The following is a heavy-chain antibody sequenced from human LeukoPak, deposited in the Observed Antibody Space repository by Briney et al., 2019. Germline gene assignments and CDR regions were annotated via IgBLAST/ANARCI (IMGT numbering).Heavy chain of an antibody. J-gene: IGHJ4*02. Sequence: GGSLRLSCAASGFSLSDHWMYWVRQGPGKGLVWLSRIKYDGSYTSYADSVKGRFTVSRDNAKNTLYLQMNSLRAEDTAVYYCARDSSSVPEYWGQGTPVTVSS. CDR2: IKYDGSYT. V-gene: IGHV3-74*01. D-gene: IGHD2-2*01. CDR3: ARDSSSVPEY. CDR1: GFSLSDHW.